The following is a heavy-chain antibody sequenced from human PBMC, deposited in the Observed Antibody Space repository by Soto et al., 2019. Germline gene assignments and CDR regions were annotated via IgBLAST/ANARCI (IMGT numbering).Heavy chain of an antibody. CDR2: ISYGGST. J-gene: IGHJ2*01. Sequence: QVQLQESGPGLVKPSETLSLTCTVSGGSIRNYYLSWIRQSPGRGLEWIGYISYGGSTDYNPSLKSRVTVLAATSKNQVSLKLTAVTAADTAVYYCASPQQPGDFRGWYFDLWGRGTLVTVSS. CDR3: ASPQQPGDFRGWYFDL. CDR1: GGSIRNYY. V-gene: IGHV4-59*08. D-gene: IGHD7-27*01.